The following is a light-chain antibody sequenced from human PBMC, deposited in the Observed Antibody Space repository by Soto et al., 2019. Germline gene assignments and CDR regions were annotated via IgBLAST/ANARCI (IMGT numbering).Light chain of an antibody. CDR1: QSVSSTY. CDR3: KHYGSPPLT. V-gene: IGKV3-20*01. J-gene: IGKJ4*01. CDR2: GAS. Sequence: EIVLTQSPGTLSLSPGERDTLSCRASQSVSSTYLAWYQHKPGQAPRLIIYGASSRATGIPDRFSGSGSGTDFTLTISRLGPEDFEVYYCKHYGSPPLTFRGGTNVEIK.